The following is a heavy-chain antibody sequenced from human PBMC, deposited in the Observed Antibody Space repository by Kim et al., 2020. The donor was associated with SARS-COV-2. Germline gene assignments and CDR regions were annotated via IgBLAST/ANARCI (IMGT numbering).Heavy chain of an antibody. CDR2: ISWNSGSI. J-gene: IGHJ6*03. V-gene: IGHV3-9*01. D-gene: IGHD3-3*01. CDR3: AKGGPRQDYDFWSGYYMDYYYYMDV. Sequence: GGSLRLSCAASGFTFDDYAMHWVRQAPGKGLEWVSGISWNSGSIGYADSVKGRFTISRDNAKNSLYLQMNSLRAEDTALYYCAKGGPRQDYDFWSGYYMDYYYYMDVGGTGTTVTVSS. CDR1: GFTFDDYA.